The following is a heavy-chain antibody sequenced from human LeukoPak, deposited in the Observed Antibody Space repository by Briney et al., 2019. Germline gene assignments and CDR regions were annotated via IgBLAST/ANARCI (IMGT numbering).Heavy chain of an antibody. CDR3: ARDQQL. V-gene: IGHV4-31*11. J-gene: IGHJ4*02. CDR2: IYYSGST. CDR1: GGSFSGYY. Sequence: SETLSLTCAVYGGSFSGYYWSWIRQHPGKGLEWIGYIYYSGSTYYNPSLKSRVTISVDTSKNQFSLKLSSVTTADTAVYYCARDQQLWGQGTLVTVSS. D-gene: IGHD1-1*01.